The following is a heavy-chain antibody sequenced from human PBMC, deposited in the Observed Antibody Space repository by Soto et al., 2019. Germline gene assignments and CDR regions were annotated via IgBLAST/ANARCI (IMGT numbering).Heavy chain of an antibody. Sequence: SETLSLTCTVSGGSISSSSYYWGWIRQPPGKGLEWIGSIHYSGSTYYNPSLKSRVTISVDTSKNQFSLKLSSVTAADTAVYYCAIGRYYFDYWGQGTLVTVSS. CDR3: AIGRYYFDY. CDR1: GGSISSSSYY. J-gene: IGHJ4*02. D-gene: IGHD1-26*01. V-gene: IGHV4-39*01. CDR2: IHYSGST.